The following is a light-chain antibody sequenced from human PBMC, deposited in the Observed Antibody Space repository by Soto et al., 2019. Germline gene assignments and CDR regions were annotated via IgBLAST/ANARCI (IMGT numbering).Light chain of an antibody. Sequence: QSALPQPASVSGSPGQSIPISFTGTSSDVGGYNYVSWYQQHPGKAPKLIIYEVSNRPSGVSNRFSGSKSGNTASLTISGLQAEDEADYYCNSYTSKSTGVFGNGTKVTVL. CDR3: NSYTSKSTGV. V-gene: IGLV2-14*01. CDR1: SSDVGGYNY. J-gene: IGLJ1*01. CDR2: EVS.